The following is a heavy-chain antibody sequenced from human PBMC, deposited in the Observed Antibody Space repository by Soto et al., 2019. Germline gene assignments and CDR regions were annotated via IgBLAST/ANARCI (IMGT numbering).Heavy chain of an antibody. CDR1: GCTFSSYA. CDR2: IIPIFGTA. J-gene: IGHJ6*02. V-gene: IGHV1-69*13. D-gene: IGHD5-18*01. CDR3: ARYLGAKPDTATVTLYYYYGMDV. Sequence: SVKVSCKASGCTFSSYAISWVRQAPGQGLEWMGGIIPIFGTANYAQKFQGRVTITADESTSTAYMELSSLRSEDTAVYYCARYLGAKPDTATVTLYYYYGMDVWGQGTTVTVSS.